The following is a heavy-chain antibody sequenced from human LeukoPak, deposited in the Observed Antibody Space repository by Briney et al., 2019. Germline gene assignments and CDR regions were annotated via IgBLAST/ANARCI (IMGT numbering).Heavy chain of an antibody. CDR2: IIPIFGTA. V-gene: IGHV1-69*05. J-gene: IGHJ5*02. CDR3: ARVPSIAAGGPLDP. CDR1: GGTFSSYA. D-gene: IGHD6-13*01. Sequence: SVKGSCKASGGTFSSYAISWVRQAPGQGLEWMGGIIPIFGTANYAQKFQGRVTITTDESTSTAYMELSSLRSEDTAVYYCARVPSIAAGGPLDPWGQGTLVTVSS.